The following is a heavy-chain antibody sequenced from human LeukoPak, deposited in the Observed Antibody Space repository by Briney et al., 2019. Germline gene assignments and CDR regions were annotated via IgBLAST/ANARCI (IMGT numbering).Heavy chain of an antibody. D-gene: IGHD1-1*01. CDR2: IIPIFGTA. CDR1: GVTFSSYA. Sequence: ASVKVSCKASGVTFSSYAISWVRQAPGQGLEWMGGIIPIFGTANYAQKFQGRVTITADESTSTAYMELSSLRSEDTAVYYCARETRYRNFDYWGQGTLVTVSS. CDR3: ARETRYRNFDY. V-gene: IGHV1-69*13. J-gene: IGHJ4*02.